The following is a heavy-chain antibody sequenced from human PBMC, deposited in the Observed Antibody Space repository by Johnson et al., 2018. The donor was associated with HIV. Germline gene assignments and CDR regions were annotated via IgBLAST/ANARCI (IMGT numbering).Heavy chain of an antibody. CDR3: ATYNFWSSYAFDI. Sequence: VQLVESGGGLVQPGGSLRLSCAVSGFTFDDYAMHWVRQGPGKGLEWVSGISWNSDNRGYADSVKGRFTISRDNSKRKLYLQMDRLTAEDTAVYYCATYNFWSSYAFDIWGQGTTVTVSS. D-gene: IGHD3-3*01. CDR1: GFTFDDYA. V-gene: IGHV3-9*01. CDR2: ISWNSDNR. J-gene: IGHJ3*02.